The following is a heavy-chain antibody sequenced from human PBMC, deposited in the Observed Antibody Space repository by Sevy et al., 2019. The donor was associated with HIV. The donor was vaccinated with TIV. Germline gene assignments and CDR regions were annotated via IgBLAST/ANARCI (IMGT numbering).Heavy chain of an antibody. V-gene: IGHV1-18*01. CDR3: ARGPIFLGVGIVVVPAAIAAGPDYYGMDV. J-gene: IGHJ6*02. CDR2: ISAYNGNT. Sequence: ASVKVSCKASGYTFTSYGISWVRQAPGQGLEWMGWISAYNGNTNYAQKLQGRVTMTTDTSTSTAYMELRSLRSDDTAVYYCARGPIFLGVGIVVVPAAIAAGPDYYGMDVWGQGTTVTVSS. CDR1: GYTFTSYG. D-gene: IGHD2-2*03.